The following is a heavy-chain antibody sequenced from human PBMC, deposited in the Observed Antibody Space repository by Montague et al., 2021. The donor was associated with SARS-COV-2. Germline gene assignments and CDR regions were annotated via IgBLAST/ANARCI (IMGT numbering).Heavy chain of an antibody. Sequence: SLRLSCAASGFTVSSNHMSWVRQAPGKGLEWVSVIYSGGTTDYADSVKGRFTISRDNSKNTLYLQMNSLRAEDTAVYYCARALSFSNWFDPWGQGTLVTVSS. V-gene: IGHV3-66*01. D-gene: IGHD2-2*01. CDR2: IYSGGTT. J-gene: IGHJ5*02. CDR1: GFTVSSNH. CDR3: ARALSFSNWFDP.